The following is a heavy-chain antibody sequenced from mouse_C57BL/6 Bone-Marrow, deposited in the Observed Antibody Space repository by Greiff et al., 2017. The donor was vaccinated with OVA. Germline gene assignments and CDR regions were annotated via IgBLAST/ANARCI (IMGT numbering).Heavy chain of an antibody. CDR2: IHPIGGST. V-gene: IGHV1-64*01. J-gene: IGHJ2*01. CDR3: ASRNYDYSGVPYDF. CDR1: GYTFTSYW. D-gene: IGHD2-4*01. Sequence: QVQLQQPGAELVKPGASVKLSCKASGYTFTSYWMHWVKQRPGQGLEWIGMIHPIGGSTNYNEKLKCKATLTGDKSSSTAYMQLSSLTSEDTAVYYCASRNYDYSGVPYDFWGQGTALSVTS.